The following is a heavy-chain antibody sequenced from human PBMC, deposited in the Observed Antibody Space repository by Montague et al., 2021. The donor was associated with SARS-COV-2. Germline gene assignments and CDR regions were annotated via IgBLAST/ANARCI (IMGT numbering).Heavy chain of an antibody. CDR1: GGSISRYY. J-gene: IGHJ4*02. CDR2: IYYSGST. V-gene: IGHV4-59*01. D-gene: IGHD3-3*01. CDR3: ARAPVAYITIFGVVTSFDY. Sequence: SETLSLTCTVSGGSISRYYWSWIRQPPGKGLEWVGYIYYSGSTNYNPSLKSRVTISVDTSKNQFSLKLSSVTAADTAVYYCARAPVAYITIFGVVTSFDYWGQGTLVTVSS.